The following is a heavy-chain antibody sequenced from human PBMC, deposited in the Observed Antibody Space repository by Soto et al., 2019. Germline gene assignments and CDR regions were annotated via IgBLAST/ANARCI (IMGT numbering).Heavy chain of an antibody. D-gene: IGHD3-10*01. CDR3: ATQAEGRLAPFDY. J-gene: IGHJ4*02. Sequence: EVQLLESGGGLAQPGVSLRLSCTASGFTFSTFAVSWVRQAPGKGLEWASTISGHGDNTYYADSVKGRFTISRDNSRNTLFLQMNALRAEDTAMYYCATQAEGRLAPFDYWGQGTLVTVSS. CDR1: GFTFSTFA. V-gene: IGHV3-23*01. CDR2: ISGHGDNT.